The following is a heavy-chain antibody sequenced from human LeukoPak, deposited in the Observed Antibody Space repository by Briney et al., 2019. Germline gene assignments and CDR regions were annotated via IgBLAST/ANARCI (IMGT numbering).Heavy chain of an antibody. V-gene: IGHV4-59*01. CDR1: GGSISSYY. J-gene: IGHJ4*02. CDR2: IYYSGST. D-gene: IGHD3-3*01. CDR3: ARVGDFWSGYYGYFDY. Sequence: SETLSLTCTVSGGSISSYYWSWIRQPPGKGLEWIGYIYYSGSTNYNPSLKSRVTISVDTSKNQFSLKLSSVTAADTAVYYCARVGDFWSGYYGYFDYWGQGTLVTVSS.